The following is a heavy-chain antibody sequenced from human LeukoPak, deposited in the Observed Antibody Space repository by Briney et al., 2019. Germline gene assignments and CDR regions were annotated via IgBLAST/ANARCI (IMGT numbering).Heavy chain of an antibody. J-gene: IGHJ4*02. CDR2: INHSGST. D-gene: IGHD5-12*01. CDR1: GGSFSGYY. CDR3: ARLIHSGYVFDY. V-gene: IGHV4-34*01. Sequence: SETLSLTCAVYGGSFSGYYWSWIRQPPGKGLEWIGEINHSGSTNYNPFLKSRVTISVDTSKNQFSLKLSSVTAADTAVYYCARLIHSGYVFDYWGQGTLVTVSS.